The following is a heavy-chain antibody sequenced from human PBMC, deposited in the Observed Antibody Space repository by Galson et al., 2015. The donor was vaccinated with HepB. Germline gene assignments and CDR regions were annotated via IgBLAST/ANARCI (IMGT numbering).Heavy chain of an antibody. CDR3: ARGELARHRRYYFDY. Sequence: TLSLTCTVSGGSISSGSYYWSWIRQPAGKGLEWIGRIYTSGSTNYNPSLKSRVTISVDTSKNQFSLKLSSVTAADTAVYYCARGELARHRRYYFDYWGQGTLVTVSS. J-gene: IGHJ4*02. CDR2: IYTSGST. D-gene: IGHD1-26*01. V-gene: IGHV4-61*02. CDR1: GGSISSGSYY.